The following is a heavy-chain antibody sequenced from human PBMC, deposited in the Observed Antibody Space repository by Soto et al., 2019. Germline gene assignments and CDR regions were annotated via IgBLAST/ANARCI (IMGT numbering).Heavy chain of an antibody. CDR3: AKEWVYDSSGWSFDY. V-gene: IGHV3-30*18. Sequence: PGGSLRLSCAASGFTFSSYGMHWVRQAPGKGLEWVAVISYDGSNKYYADSVKGRFTISRDNSKNTLYLQMNSQRAEDTAVYYCAKEWVYDSSGWSFDYWGQGTLVTVSS. J-gene: IGHJ4*02. D-gene: IGHD3-22*01. CDR1: GFTFSSYG. CDR2: ISYDGSNK.